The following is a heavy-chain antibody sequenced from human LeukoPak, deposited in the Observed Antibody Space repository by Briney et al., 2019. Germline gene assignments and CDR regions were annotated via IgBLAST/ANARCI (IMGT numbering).Heavy chain of an antibody. CDR1: GDSITNYY. CDR2: IHHSGSA. D-gene: IGHD3-10*02. J-gene: IGHJ4*02. V-gene: IGHV4-59*01. Sequence: SETLSLTCTVSGDSITNYYWSWIRHSPGKGLESIGFIHHSGSANYNPSLKSRVTMSVDTSKNQFSLKMSSVTAADTAVYHCARARRVAVRGIYFDFWGQGALVT. CDR3: ARARRVAVRGIYFDF.